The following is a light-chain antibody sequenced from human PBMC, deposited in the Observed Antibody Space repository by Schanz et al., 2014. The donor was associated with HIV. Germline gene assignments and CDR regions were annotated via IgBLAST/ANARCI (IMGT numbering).Light chain of an antibody. V-gene: IGKV1-6*01. CDR1: QGFGTY. Sequence: IQLTQSPSFLSASVGDSVTITCRASQGFGTYLAWYQQKPGKAPKLLIYAASSLQSGVPSRFSGSGYGTDFTLTISSLQPEDFATYYCLQDYDYRWAFGQGTKVEIK. CDR3: LQDYDYRWA. CDR2: AAS. J-gene: IGKJ1*01.